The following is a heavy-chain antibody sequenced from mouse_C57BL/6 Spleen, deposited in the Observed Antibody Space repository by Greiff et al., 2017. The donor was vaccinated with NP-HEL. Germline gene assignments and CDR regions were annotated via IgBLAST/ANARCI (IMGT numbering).Heavy chain of an antibody. CDR2: ISDGGSYT. CDR1: GFTFSSYA. CDR3: ARDNDYSYWYFDV. Sequence: EVKLVESGGGLVKPGGSLKLSCAASGFTFSSYAMSWVRQTPEKRLEWVATISDGGSYTYYPDNVKGRFTISRDNAKNNLYLQISHLKSEDTAMYYCARDNDYSYWYFDVWGTGTTVTVSS. J-gene: IGHJ1*03. D-gene: IGHD2-4*01. V-gene: IGHV5-4*01.